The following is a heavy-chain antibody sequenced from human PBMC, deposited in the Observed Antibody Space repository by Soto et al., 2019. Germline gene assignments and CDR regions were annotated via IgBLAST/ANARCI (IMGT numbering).Heavy chain of an antibody. Sequence: LSLTCSVSGDAISNYYWSWLRQTPGKGLEWIGCVHDSGSTDYNPSFKGRVSMSLQTSKSQFSLNLRSVTAADTATYFCARGTRALITSFFAYWGQGLPVTVSS. D-gene: IGHD1-20*01. CDR3: ARGTRALITSFFAY. J-gene: IGHJ4*02. CDR1: GDAISNYY. V-gene: IGHV4-59*01. CDR2: VHDSGST.